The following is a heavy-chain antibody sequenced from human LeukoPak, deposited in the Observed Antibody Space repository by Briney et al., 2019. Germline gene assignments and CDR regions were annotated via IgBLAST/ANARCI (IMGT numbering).Heavy chain of an antibody. CDR1: GYTFTGYY. D-gene: IGHD6-19*01. Sequence: GASVKVSCKASGYTFTGYYLHWVRQAPGQGLEWMGRINPNSGGTNYARKFQGRVTMTRDTSISTAYMELSRLRSDDTAVYYCARESAVAGPVDYWGQGTLVTVSS. V-gene: IGHV1-2*06. J-gene: IGHJ4*02. CDR2: INPNSGGT. CDR3: ARESAVAGPVDY.